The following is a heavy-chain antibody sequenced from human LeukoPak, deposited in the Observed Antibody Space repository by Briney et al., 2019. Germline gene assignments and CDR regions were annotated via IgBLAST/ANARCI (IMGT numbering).Heavy chain of an antibody. J-gene: IGHJ4*02. CDR1: GGSFSGYY. CDR3: ARGRLTVTRFDY. CDR2: INHSGST. Sequence: SETLSLTCAVYGGSFSGYYWSWIRQPPGKGLEWIGEINHSGSTNHNPSLKSRVTISVDTSKNQFSLKLSSVTAADTAVYYCARGRLTVTRFDYWGQGTLVTVSS. V-gene: IGHV4-34*01. D-gene: IGHD4-17*01.